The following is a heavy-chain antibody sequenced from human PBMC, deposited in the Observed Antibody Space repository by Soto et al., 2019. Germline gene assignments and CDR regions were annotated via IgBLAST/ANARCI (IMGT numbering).Heavy chain of an antibody. D-gene: IGHD5-12*01. CDR2: ISYDGSNK. V-gene: IGHV3-30*18. CDR1: GFTFSSYG. CDR3: AKGSGYSGYDSSFDY. J-gene: IGHJ4*02. Sequence: PGGSLRLSCAASGFTFSSYGMHWVRQAPGKGLEWVAVISYDGSNKYYADSVKGRFTISRDNSKNTLYLQMNSLRAEDTAVYYCAKGSGYSGYDSSFDYWGQGTLVTVS.